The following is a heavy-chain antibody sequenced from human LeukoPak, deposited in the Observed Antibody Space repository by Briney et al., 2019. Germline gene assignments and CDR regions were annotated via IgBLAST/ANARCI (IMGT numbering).Heavy chain of an antibody. CDR1: GGSISSYY. V-gene: IGHV4-59*01. D-gene: IGHD6-19*01. CDR3: AREVPGTQRTPDWFDP. J-gene: IGHJ5*02. CDR2: IYYSGST. Sequence: SETLSLTCTVSGGSISSYYWSWMRQPPGKGLEWIRYIYYSGSTNYNPSLKSRVTISVDTSKNQFSLQLSSVTAADTAVYYCAREVPGTQRTPDWFDPWGQGTLVTVSS.